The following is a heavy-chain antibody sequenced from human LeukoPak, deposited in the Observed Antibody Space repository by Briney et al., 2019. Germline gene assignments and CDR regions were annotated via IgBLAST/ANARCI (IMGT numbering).Heavy chain of an antibody. CDR1: GFTFSSYG. V-gene: IGHV3-33*06. CDR3: AKDLSKQWLATYYFDY. CDR2: IWYDGSNK. Sequence: PGGSLRLSCAASGFTFSSYGMHWVRLAPGKGLEWVAVIWYDGSNKYYADSVKGRFTISRDNSKNTLYLQMNSLRAEDTAVYYCAKDLSKQWLATYYFDYWGQGTLVTVSS. J-gene: IGHJ4*02. D-gene: IGHD6-19*01.